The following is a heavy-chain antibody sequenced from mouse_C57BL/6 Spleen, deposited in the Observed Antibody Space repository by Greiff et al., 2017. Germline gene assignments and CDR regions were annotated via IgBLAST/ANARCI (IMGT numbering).Heavy chain of an antibody. CDR1: GYTFTSYW. D-gene: IGHD2-2*01. V-gene: IGHV1-61*01. Sequence: QVQLQQPGAELVRPGSSVKLSCKASGYTFTSYWMDWVKQRPGQGLEWIGNIYPSDSETHYNQKFKDKATLTVDKSSSTAYMQLSSLTSEDSAVXDCATGGYPGVSWFAYWGQGTLVTVSA. J-gene: IGHJ3*01. CDR3: ATGGYPGVSWFAY. CDR2: IYPSDSET.